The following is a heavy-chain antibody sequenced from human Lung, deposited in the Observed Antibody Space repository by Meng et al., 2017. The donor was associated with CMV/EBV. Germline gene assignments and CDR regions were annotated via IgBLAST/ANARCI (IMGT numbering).Heavy chain of an antibody. V-gene: IGHV4-39*02. CDR2: IYYSGSS. CDR1: GGSISSSNYC. Sequence: SETLSLXCTVSGGSISSSNYCWGWLRPPPGQELDWIGSIYYSGSSYSNPSLKSRVTISVDTSQNHFTLKLSPVTAADADVYYCAWLGIVVVPAAICSMDVWGQGTTVTVSS. D-gene: IGHD2-2*01. J-gene: IGHJ6*02. CDR3: AWLGIVVVPAAICSMDV.